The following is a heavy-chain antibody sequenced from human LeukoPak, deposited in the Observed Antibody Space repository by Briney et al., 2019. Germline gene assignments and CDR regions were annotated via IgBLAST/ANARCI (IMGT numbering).Heavy chain of an antibody. CDR3: AELGITMIGGV. Sequence: GGSLRLSCAASGFTFSSYEMNWVRQAPGKGQEWVSYISSSGSTIYYADSVKGRFTIFRDNAKNSLYLQMNSLRAEDTAVYYCAELGITMIGGVWGKGTTVTISS. CDR2: ISSSGSTI. D-gene: IGHD3-10*02. V-gene: IGHV3-48*03. CDR1: GFTFSSYE. J-gene: IGHJ6*04.